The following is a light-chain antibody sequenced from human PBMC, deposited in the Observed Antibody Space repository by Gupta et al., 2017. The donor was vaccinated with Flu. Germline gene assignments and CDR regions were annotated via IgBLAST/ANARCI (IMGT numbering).Light chain of an antibody. CDR1: SSDVGYYDY. Sequence: QSALTQPPSASGSPGQSVTISCTGTSSDVGYYDYVSWYQQHPGKAPNLMIYEVNKRPSGVPDRFSCSNSGNTAALTVSRLQAEEEADYYYYSYAGDSNYGWVFGGGTKLTVL. CDR3: YSYAGDSNYGWV. J-gene: IGLJ3*02. V-gene: IGLV2-8*01. CDR2: EVN.